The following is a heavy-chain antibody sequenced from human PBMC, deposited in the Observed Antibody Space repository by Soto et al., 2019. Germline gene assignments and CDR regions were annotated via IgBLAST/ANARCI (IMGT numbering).Heavy chain of an antibody. CDR3: AAGEPEGESFFDY. J-gene: IGHJ4*02. CDR2: ITPFNGNT. D-gene: IGHD3-16*01. CDR1: GYTFTYRY. Sequence: ASVKVSCKASGYTFTYRYLHWVRQAPGQALEWMGWITPFNGNTNYAQKFQDRVTITRDRSMSTAYMELSSLRSEDTAMYYCAAGEPEGESFFDYWGQGTLVTVSS. V-gene: IGHV1-45*02.